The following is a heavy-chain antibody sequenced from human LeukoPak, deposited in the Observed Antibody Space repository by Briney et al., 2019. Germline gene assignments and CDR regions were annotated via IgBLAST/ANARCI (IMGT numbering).Heavy chain of an antibody. CDR1: GLTFSSAW. D-gene: IGHD1-26*01. CDR2: IKSKTDGGTT. V-gene: IGHV3-15*01. J-gene: IGHJ4*02. CDR3: TSFSSGGYSY. Sequence: GGSLRLSCAVSGLTFSSAWMTWVRQAPGKGLEWVGRIKSKTDGGTTDYTAPVKGRFTISTHDSKNTVYLQMNSLRTEDTAVYYCTSFSSGGYSYWGQGMLVTVSS.